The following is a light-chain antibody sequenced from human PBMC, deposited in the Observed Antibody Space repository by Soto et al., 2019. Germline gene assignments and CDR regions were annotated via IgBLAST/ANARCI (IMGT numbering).Light chain of an antibody. J-gene: IGLJ2*01. V-gene: IGLV2-14*01. Sequence: QAVVTQPPSVSGAPGQSITISCTGTSSDVGGYNYVSWYQQHPGKAPKLMIYEVSNRPSGVSNRFSGSKSGNTASLTISGLHAEDEADYYCSSYTSSSTLVVFGGGTKLTVL. CDR1: SSDVGGYNY. CDR3: SSYTSSSTLVV. CDR2: EVS.